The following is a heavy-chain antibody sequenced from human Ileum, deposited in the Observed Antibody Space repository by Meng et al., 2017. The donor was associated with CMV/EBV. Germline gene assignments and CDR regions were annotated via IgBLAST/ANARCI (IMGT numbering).Heavy chain of an antibody. D-gene: IGHD4-23*01. Sequence: ISCQCSGYIFTNSWIGWVRHMPGKGLEWMGIIYPGDSDTRYSPSFQGQVTISADTSINTAYLQWSSLKASDTGMYYYARHFGGNHFDFWGQGTLVTVSS. CDR3: ARHFGGNHFDF. CDR1: GYIFTNSW. V-gene: IGHV5-51*01. J-gene: IGHJ4*02. CDR2: IYPGDSDT.